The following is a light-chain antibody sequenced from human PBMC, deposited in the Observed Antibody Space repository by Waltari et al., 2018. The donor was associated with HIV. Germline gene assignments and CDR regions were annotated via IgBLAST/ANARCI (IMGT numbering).Light chain of an antibody. J-gene: IGLJ2*01. CDR2: LNSDGGH. CDR3: QTWGPGIQVL. Sequence: QLVVTQSPSASASLGASVKLTCTLSSGHSSYAIAWHQQQPGKGPRFLMTLNSDGGHSKGDGIPDRVSGSRSGAERYLTISSLQSEDEADYYCQTWGPGIQVLFGGGTKLTVL. CDR1: SGHSSYA. V-gene: IGLV4-69*01.